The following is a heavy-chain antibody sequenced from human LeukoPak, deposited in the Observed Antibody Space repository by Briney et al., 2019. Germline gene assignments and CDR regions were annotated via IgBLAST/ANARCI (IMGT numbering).Heavy chain of an antibody. CDR1: GGSISSYY. CDR3: ARGEYSSSWYFVLH. CDR2: HHYSGSS. J-gene: IGHJ4*02. V-gene: IGHV4-59*01. Sequence: XXTLSLTCTVXGGSISSYYWSWIRQPPGKGLEWIGYHHYSGSSNYNPSLKSRVTISVDTCNNQIYLKLSSLTAADTAVYYCARGEYSSSWYFVLHWGQGTLVTVSS. D-gene: IGHD6-13*01.